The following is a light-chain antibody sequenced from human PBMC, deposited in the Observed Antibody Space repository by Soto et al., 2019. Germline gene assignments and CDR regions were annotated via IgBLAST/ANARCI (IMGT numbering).Light chain of an antibody. Sequence: DIQMSQSPSALSASVGDRVTITCRASQTISSWLAWYQQKPGKAPKLLIYKASTLKSGVPSRFSGSGSGTEFTLTISSLQPDDFATYYCQHYKSYSVAFGQGTKVDIK. V-gene: IGKV1-5*03. J-gene: IGKJ1*01. CDR1: QTISSW. CDR3: QHYKSYSVA. CDR2: KAS.